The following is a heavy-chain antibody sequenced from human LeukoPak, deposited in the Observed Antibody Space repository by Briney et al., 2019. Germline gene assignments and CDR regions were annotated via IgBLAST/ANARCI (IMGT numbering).Heavy chain of an antibody. V-gene: IGHV4-59*01. J-gene: IGHJ4*02. Sequence: SETLSLTCTVSGGSISSYYWSWIRQPPGKGLEWIGYIYYTGGTNYNPSLKSRVTISVDTSKNQFSLKLTSVTAADTAVYYCARPLQGRTVTLHYWGQGTLVTVSS. D-gene: IGHD4-17*01. CDR1: GGSISSYY. CDR2: IYYTGGT. CDR3: ARPLQGRTVTLHY.